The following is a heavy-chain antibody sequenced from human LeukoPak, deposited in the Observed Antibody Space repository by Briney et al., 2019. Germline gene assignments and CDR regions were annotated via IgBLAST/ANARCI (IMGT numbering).Heavy chain of an antibody. V-gene: IGHV4-4*07. D-gene: IGHD4-17*01. CDR2: IYNSGST. CDR1: NASISSYY. CDR3: ARNGERTITNCFDP. J-gene: IGHJ5*02. Sequence: PSDTQSLTCTVSNASISSYYLSWIGQPARKGLKWIGRIYNSGSTNYNPSLKSRVTMSVDASKNQFSLRLSSVTAADTALYYCARNGERTITNCFDPWGQGTLVTVSS.